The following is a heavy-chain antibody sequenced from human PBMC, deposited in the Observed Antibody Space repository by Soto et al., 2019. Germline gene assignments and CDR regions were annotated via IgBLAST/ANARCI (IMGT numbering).Heavy chain of an antibody. CDR3: AIHYNSSGYYYYYGMDV. V-gene: IGHV5-51*01. CDR2: IYPGDSDT. J-gene: IGHJ6*02. D-gene: IGHD3-22*01. CDR1: GYSFTSYW. Sequence: GEPLKISGKGSGYSFTSYWIGWVRQMPGKGLEWMGIIYPGDSDTRYSPSFQGQVTISADKSISTAYLQWSSLKASDTAMYYCAIHYNSSGYYYYYGMDVWGQGTTVTVSS.